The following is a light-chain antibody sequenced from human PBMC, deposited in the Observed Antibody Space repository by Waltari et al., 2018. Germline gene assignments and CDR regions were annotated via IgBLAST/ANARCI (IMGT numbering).Light chain of an antibody. CDR2: TDN. J-gene: IGLJ3*02. CDR3: AAWDDNLNGWA. CDR1: SSNIGFNT. Sequence: QSVLTQPPSASGTPGQRVTISCSGSSSNIGFNTVSWYQQVPGAAPRILMYTDNRRPPGVPDRFSGSKSGSSASLAISGLRPEDEADYYCAAWDDNLNGWAFGGGTKVTVL. V-gene: IGLV1-44*01.